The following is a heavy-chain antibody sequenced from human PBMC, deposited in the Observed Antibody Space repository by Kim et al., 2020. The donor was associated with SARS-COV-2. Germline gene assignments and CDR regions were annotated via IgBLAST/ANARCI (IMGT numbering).Heavy chain of an antibody. CDR1: GFTFSSYE. J-gene: IGHJ4*01. Sequence: GGSLRLSCAASGFTFSSYEMNWVRQAPGKGLEWVSYIIGSGTTIYYADSVRGRFTISRDNDKNTLYLQMNSLRAEDTAVYYCARGPTHSPFDYWGHGTL. CDR2: IIGSGTTI. D-gene: IGHD5-18*01. V-gene: IGHV3-48*03. CDR3: ARGPTHSPFDY.